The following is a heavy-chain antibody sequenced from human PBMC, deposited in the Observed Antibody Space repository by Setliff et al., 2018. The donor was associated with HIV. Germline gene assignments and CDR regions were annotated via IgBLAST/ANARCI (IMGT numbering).Heavy chain of an antibody. Sequence: PGGSLRLSCAASGFTFSSYAMHWVRQAPGKGLEYVSSISSNGGNTYYASSLKGRFTISRDNSKNTLYLQMNSLRAEDTAVYYCARDASISSPYDAFDIWGQGTMVTVSS. D-gene: IGHD6-6*01. V-gene: IGHV3-64*01. J-gene: IGHJ3*02. CDR2: ISSNGGNT. CDR1: GFTFSSYA. CDR3: ARDASISSPYDAFDI.